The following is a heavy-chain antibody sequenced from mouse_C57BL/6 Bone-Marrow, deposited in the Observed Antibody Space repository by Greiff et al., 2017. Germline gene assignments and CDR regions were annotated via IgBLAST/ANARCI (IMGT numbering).Heavy chain of an antibody. CDR1: GYTFTDYN. D-gene: IGHD1-1*01. V-gene: IGHV1-22*01. J-gene: IGHJ4*01. CDR2: INPNNGGT. Sequence: VQLQPSGPELVKPGASVKMSCKASGYTFTDYNMHWVKQSHGKSLEWIGYINPNNGGTSYNQKFKGKATLTVNKSSSTAYMELRSLTSEESAVYYCARGGFGSSLYYYAMDYWGQGTSVTVSS. CDR3: ARGGFGSSLYYYAMDY.